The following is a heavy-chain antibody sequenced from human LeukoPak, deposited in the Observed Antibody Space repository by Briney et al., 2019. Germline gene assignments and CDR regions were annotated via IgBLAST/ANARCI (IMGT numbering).Heavy chain of an antibody. Sequence: SETLSLTCTVSGGSISSYYWSWIRQPPGKGLEWIGYIYYSGSTNYNPSLKSRVTISVDTSKNQFSLKLSSVTAADTAVYYCAKKGDSGNLFDYWGQGTLVTVSS. V-gene: IGHV4-59*12. CDR2: IYYSGST. CDR1: GGSISSYY. CDR3: AKKGDSGNLFDY. D-gene: IGHD1-26*01. J-gene: IGHJ4*02.